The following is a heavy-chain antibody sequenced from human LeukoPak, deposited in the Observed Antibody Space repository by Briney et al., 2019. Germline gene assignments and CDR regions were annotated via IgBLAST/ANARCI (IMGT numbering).Heavy chain of an antibody. D-gene: IGHD4-17*01. J-gene: IGHJ4*02. V-gene: IGHV1-46*03. Sequence: ASVKVSCKASGGTFSSYAISWVRQAPGQGLEWMGIINPSGGSTNYVQKFQGRVTMTRDTSTSTVYMELSSLRSEDTAVYYCSRVDIYGDPTYFDYWGQGTLVIVSS. CDR1: GGTFSSYA. CDR2: INPSGGST. CDR3: SRVDIYGDPTYFDY.